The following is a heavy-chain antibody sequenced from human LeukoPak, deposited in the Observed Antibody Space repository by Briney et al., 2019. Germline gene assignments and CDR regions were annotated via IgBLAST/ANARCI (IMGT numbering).Heavy chain of an antibody. CDR3: ARHPTVYYYDSSGIDY. V-gene: IGHV4-59*04. CDR1: GGSISSYY. J-gene: IGHJ4*02. CDR2: IYYSGST. D-gene: IGHD3-22*01. Sequence: SETLSLTCTVSGGSISSYYWSWIRQPPGKGLEWIGYIYYSGSTYYNPSLKSRVTISVDTSKSQFSLKLSSVTAADTAVYYCARHPTVYYYDSSGIDYWGQGTLVTVSS.